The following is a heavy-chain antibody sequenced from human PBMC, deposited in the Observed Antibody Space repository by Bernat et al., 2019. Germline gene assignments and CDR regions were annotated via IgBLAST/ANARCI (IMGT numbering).Heavy chain of an antibody. CDR2: ISYDGSNK. J-gene: IGHJ3*02. Sequence: QVQLVESGGGVVQPGRSLRLSCAASGFTFSSYAMHWVRQAPGKGLEWVAVISYDGSNKYYADSVKGRFTISRDNSKNTVYLQMNSLRAEDTAVYYCARYYQGSSWYLQKAFDIWGQETMVTVSS. CDR3: ARYYQGSSWYLQKAFDI. V-gene: IGHV3-30-3*01. CDR1: GFTFSSYA. D-gene: IGHD6-13*01.